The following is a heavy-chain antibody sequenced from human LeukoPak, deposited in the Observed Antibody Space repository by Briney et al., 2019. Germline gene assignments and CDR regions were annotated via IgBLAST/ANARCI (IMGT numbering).Heavy chain of an antibody. CDR3: AKEGHGSSLDY. Sequence: PGRSLRLSCAASGFTFSSYGMHWVRQAPGKGLEWVAVISYDGSNKYYADSVKGRSTISRDNSKNTLYLQMNSLRAEDTAVYYCAKEGHGSSLDYWGQGTLVTVSS. V-gene: IGHV3-30*18. D-gene: IGHD6-13*01. J-gene: IGHJ4*02. CDR1: GFTFSSYG. CDR2: ISYDGSNK.